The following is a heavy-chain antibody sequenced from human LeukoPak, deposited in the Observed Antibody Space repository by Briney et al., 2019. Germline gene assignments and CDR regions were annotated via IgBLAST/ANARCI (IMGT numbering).Heavy chain of an antibody. D-gene: IGHD1-20*01. CDR3: ARITGTTYYFDY. Sequence: SETLSLTCTVSGGSISSYYWSWIRQPPGKGLQWSGYIYYSGSTNYNPSLKSRVTISVDTSKNQFSLKPSAVPAADTAVYYCARITGTTYYFDYWGQGTLVTVSP. CDR2: IYYSGST. J-gene: IGHJ4*02. CDR1: GGSISSYY. V-gene: IGHV4-59*01.